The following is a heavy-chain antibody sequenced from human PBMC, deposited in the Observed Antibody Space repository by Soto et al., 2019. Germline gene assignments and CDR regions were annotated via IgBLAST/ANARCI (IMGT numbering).Heavy chain of an antibody. D-gene: IGHD2-15*01. Sequence: GSLRLSCAASGFTFSSYGMHWVRQAPGKGLEWVAVISYDGSNKYYADSVKGRFTISRDNSKNTLYLQMNSLRAEDTAVYYCAKDAGYCSGGRCPYYYYYMDVWGKGTTVTVSS. CDR3: AKDAGYCSGGRCPYYYYYMDV. J-gene: IGHJ6*03. CDR2: ISYDGSNK. V-gene: IGHV3-30*18. CDR1: GFTFSSYG.